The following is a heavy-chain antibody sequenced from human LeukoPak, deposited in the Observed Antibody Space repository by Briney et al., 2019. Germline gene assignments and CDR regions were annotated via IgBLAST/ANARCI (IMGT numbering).Heavy chain of an antibody. CDR3: ARDPRGVVPAAIQRDY. J-gene: IGHJ4*02. V-gene: IGHV3-21*01. CDR2: ISSSSSYI. Sequence: PGGSLRLSCEVSGLIFRSYWMSWVRQAPGKGLEWVSSISSSSSYIYYADSVKGRFTISRDNAKNSLYLQMNSLRAEDTAVYYCARDPRGVVPAAIQRDYWGQGTLVTVPS. D-gene: IGHD2-2*01. CDR1: GLIFRSYW.